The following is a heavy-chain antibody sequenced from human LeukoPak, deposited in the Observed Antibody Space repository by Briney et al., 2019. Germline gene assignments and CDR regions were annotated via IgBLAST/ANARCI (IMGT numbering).Heavy chain of an antibody. J-gene: IGHJ4*02. CDR3: VREGRVSGYDFDC. Sequence: GGSLRLSCAASGFPFSTHSLSWVRQAPGKGLEWVSSISAGGDFVYYGDSVKGRFTMSRDNAKNSLHLQMDSLTAEDTAVYYCVREGRVSGYDFDCWGQGTLVTVSS. CDR2: ISAGGDFV. D-gene: IGHD5-12*01. CDR1: GFPFSTHS. V-gene: IGHV3-21*01.